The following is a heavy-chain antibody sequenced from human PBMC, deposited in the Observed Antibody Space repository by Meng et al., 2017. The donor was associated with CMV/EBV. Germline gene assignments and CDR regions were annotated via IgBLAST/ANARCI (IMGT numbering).Heavy chain of an antibody. CDR1: GGSTSSSTYY. J-gene: IGHJ5*02. D-gene: IGHD5-18*01. Sequence: SETLSLTCTVPGGSTSSSTYYWGWIRQPPGKGLEWIGSIYYSGSTSHNPSLTSRVTISVDTSKNQFSLKLSSVTAAETAVYYCARREHGGYSYGYVYGSSWYRSWFDPWGQGTLVTVSS. CDR2: IYYSGST. CDR3: ARREHGGYSYGYVYGSSWYRSWFDP. V-gene: IGHV4-39*01.